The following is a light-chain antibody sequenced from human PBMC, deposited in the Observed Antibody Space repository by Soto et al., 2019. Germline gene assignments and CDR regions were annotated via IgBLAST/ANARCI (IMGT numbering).Light chain of an antibody. Sequence: QSALTQPASVSGSPGXSXTXXXXXXXXXXGGYNYGSWYQQYPGKAPKLMIFGVSDRPSGVSNRFSGSKSGNTASLTISGLQAEDEADYYCSSYKTSSTVVVFGGGTQLTVL. CDR1: XXXXGGYNY. CDR2: GVS. J-gene: IGLJ2*01. CDR3: SSYKTSSTVVV. V-gene: IGLV2-14*01.